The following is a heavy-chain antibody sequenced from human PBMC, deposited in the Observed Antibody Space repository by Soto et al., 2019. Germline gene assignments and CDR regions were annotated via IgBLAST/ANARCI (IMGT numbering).Heavy chain of an antibody. Sequence: EVQLVESGGGLVQPGGSLRLSCAASGFTFGSYWMHWVRQAPGKGLVWVSHIHSDGSSTSYADSVKGRFTISRDNAKNTMYLQMNSLRAEDTAVYYCARVGSPLYYYMDVWGKGTTVTVSS. CDR3: ARVGSPLYYYMDV. J-gene: IGHJ6*03. V-gene: IGHV3-74*01. CDR1: GFTFGSYW. D-gene: IGHD1-26*01. CDR2: IHSDGSST.